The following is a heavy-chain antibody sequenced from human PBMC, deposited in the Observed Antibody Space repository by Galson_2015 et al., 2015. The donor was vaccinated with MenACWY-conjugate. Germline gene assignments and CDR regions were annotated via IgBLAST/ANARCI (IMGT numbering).Heavy chain of an antibody. CDR3: ARFPRTPGKYPDY. Sequence: SLRLSCAASGFTFSDYYMSWVRQAPGKGLECVSDISTRSSTNYADSVQGRFTISRDNTKNSVYLQMDSLRAEDTAVYYCARFPRTPGKYPDYWGQGTPVTVSS. CDR1: GFTFSDYY. J-gene: IGHJ4*02. D-gene: IGHD1-14*01. CDR2: ISTRSST. V-gene: IGHV3-69-1*01.